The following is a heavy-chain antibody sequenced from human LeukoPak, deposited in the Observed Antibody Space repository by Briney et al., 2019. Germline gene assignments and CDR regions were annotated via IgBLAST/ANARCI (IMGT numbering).Heavy chain of an antibody. Sequence: PGGSLRLSCAASGFTFNAHAMSWVRQAPGKGLEWVSAISGSGGSTYYADSVKGRFTISRDNSKNTLYLQMNSLRAEDTAVYYCAKDGGEYYDILTGYYPRLYYMDVWGKGTTVTISS. J-gene: IGHJ6*03. CDR2: ISGSGGST. CDR3: AKDGGEYYDILTGYYPRLYYMDV. D-gene: IGHD3-9*01. CDR1: GFTFNAHA. V-gene: IGHV3-23*01.